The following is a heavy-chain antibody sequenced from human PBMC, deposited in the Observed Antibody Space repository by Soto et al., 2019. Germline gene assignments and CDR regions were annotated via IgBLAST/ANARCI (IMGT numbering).Heavy chain of an antibody. J-gene: IGHJ4*02. Sequence: GGSLRHFCAASGLTFSNVWMTWVRQALGMGLEWVGRIKSKSDGGTADVAAPVKAKFTISRNESKNTVFLEMNSLKSEDTALYYCAITAMINRDSSTSFDYWGRGTQVTVSS. V-gene: IGHV3-15*01. CDR2: IKSKSDGGTA. CDR1: GLTFSNVW. D-gene: IGHD5-18*01. CDR3: AITAMINRDSSTSFDY.